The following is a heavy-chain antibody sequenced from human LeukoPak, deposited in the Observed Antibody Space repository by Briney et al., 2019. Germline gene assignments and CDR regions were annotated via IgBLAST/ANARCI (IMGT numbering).Heavy chain of an antibody. V-gene: IGHV3-30*18. D-gene: IGHD6-19*01. J-gene: IGHJ4*02. Sequence: GGSLRLSCAASGFTFSSYGMHWFRQAPGKGREWVAVISYDGSNKYYADSVKGRFTISRDNSKNTLYLQMNSLRAEDTAVYYCAKEGEARLAYFDYWGQGTLATVSS. CDR2: ISYDGSNK. CDR3: AKEGEARLAYFDY. CDR1: GFTFSSYG.